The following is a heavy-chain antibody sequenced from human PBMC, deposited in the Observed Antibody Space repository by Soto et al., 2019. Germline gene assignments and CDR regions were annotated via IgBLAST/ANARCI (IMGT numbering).Heavy chain of an antibody. Sequence: GSQRRSCDASGFNDSSHYMSRVRQDTGKGLEWVSVIYSGGSTYYADSVKGRFTISRDNSKNTLYLQMNSLRAEDTAVYYCARGKPHYYGSRTGMDVWGQGTTVTVSS. V-gene: IGHV3-53*01. CDR3: ARGKPHYYGSRTGMDV. CDR1: GFNDSSHY. J-gene: IGHJ6*02. CDR2: IYSGGST. D-gene: IGHD3-10*01.